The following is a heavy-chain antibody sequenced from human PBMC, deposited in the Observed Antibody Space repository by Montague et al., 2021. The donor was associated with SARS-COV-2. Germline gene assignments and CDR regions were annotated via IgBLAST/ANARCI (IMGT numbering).Heavy chain of an antibody. Sequence: SQTLSLTCTVSGDSITYFYWSWIRQPAGKGLEWIGRVSCSGSTNCNPSLRSRVSMSVDTSKSQFSLKLSSVTAADTAVYYCARDVVTHLGTFDYWGRGTLVTVSS. CDR3: ARDVVTHLGTFDY. V-gene: IGHV4-4*07. J-gene: IGHJ4*02. D-gene: IGHD4-23*01. CDR2: VSCSGST. CDR1: GDSITYFY.